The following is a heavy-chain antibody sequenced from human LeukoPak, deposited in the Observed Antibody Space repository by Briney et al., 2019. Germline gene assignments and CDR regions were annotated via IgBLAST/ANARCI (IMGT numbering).Heavy chain of an antibody. CDR1: GFTFSSYS. Sequence: GGSLRLSCAASGFTFSSYSMNWVRQAPGKGLGWVSFINGNSAAINYADSVRGRFTISRDNAKNSVYLQMNSLRAEDTALYHCARGGSGSCHPPFDYWGQGTLVTVSS. J-gene: IGHJ4*02. CDR3: ARGGSGSCHPPFDY. CDR2: INGNSAAI. V-gene: IGHV3-48*01. D-gene: IGHD3-10*01.